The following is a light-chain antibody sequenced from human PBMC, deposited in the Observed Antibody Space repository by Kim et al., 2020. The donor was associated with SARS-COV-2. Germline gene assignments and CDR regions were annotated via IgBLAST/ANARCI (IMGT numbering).Light chain of an antibody. CDR3: MQALQTPCS. CDR2: LGS. Sequence: EPASISCRSSQSLLHSNGYNYFDWYLQKPGQSPQLLIYLGSNRASGVPDRFSGSGSGTDFTLKISRVEAEDVGVYYCMQALQTPCSFGQGTKLEI. CDR1: QSLLHSNGYNY. V-gene: IGKV2-28*01. J-gene: IGKJ2*04.